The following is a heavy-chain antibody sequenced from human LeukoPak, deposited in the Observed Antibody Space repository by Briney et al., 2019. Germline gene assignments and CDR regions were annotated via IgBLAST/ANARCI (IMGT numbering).Heavy chain of an antibody. CDR2: INPNSGGT. V-gene: IGHV1-2*06. CDR1: AYTFTGYY. CDR3: ARASYYYDSSGYYPLDY. J-gene: IGHJ4*02. Sequence: ASVKVSCKASAYTFTGYYMHWVRQAPGQGLEGVGRINPNSGGTNYAQKFQGRVTMTRDTSISTAYMELSRLRSDDTAVYYCARASYYYDSSGYYPLDYWGQGTLVTVSS. D-gene: IGHD3-22*01.